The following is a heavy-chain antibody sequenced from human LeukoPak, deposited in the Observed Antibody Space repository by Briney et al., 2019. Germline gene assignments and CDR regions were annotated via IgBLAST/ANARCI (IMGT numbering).Heavy chain of an antibody. J-gene: IGHJ4*02. D-gene: IGHD2-2*01. CDR1: GFTVSNYA. CDR3: ARYCSGTCYSGFEY. Sequence: PGGSLRLSCAASGFTVSNYAMSWVRQAPRKGLEWVSTIRGSGGNTYYVDSVKGRFTISRDTSKNTLYLQMNSLRAEDTALYYCARYCSGTCYSGFEYWGQGTLVTVSS. CDR2: IRGSGGNT. V-gene: IGHV3-23*01.